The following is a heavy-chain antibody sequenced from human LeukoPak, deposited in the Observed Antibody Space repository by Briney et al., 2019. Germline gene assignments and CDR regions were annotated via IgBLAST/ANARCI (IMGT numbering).Heavy chain of an antibody. CDR2: IKQDGSEK. CDR3: ARDLPMGSF. Sequence: GGSLRLFCAASGFTFRTYAMSWVRQAPGKGPEWVANIKQDGSEKNYVGSVKGRFTISRDNAKKSLYLQMNSLRAEDAAVYYCARDLPMGSFWGQGTLVTVSS. CDR1: GFTFRTYA. V-gene: IGHV3-7*01. D-gene: IGHD3-16*01. J-gene: IGHJ4*02.